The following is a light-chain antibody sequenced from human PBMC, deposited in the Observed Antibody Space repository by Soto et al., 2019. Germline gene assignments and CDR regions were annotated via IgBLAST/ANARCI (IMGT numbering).Light chain of an antibody. Sequence: EIVSTQSPGTLSLSPGERATLSCRASRSFASSYLAWYQRKPGQAPRLLIYAASNRATGIPDRFTGSGSGTDFTLTISRVEPEDFAVYYCQQYGPSPPYTFGQGTKVEIK. J-gene: IGKJ2*01. CDR2: AAS. CDR3: QQYGPSPPYT. CDR1: RSFASSY. V-gene: IGKV3-20*01.